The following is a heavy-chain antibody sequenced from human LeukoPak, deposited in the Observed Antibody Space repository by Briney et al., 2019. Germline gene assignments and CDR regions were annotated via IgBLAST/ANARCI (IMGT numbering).Heavy chain of an antibody. CDR1: GYTLTELS. D-gene: IGHD3-10*01. Sequence: ASVKVSCKVSGYTLTELSMHWVRQAPGKGLEWMGGFDPEDGETIYAQKFQGRVTMTEDTSTDTAYMELSSLRSEDTAVYYCATGLLQWFGELASDYWGQGTLVTVSS. V-gene: IGHV1-24*01. J-gene: IGHJ4*02. CDR2: FDPEDGET. CDR3: ATGLLQWFGELASDY.